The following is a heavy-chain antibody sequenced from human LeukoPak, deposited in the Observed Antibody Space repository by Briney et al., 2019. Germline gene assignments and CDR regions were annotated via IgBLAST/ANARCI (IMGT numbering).Heavy chain of an antibody. V-gene: IGHV3-21*01. CDR1: GFTFSSYS. CDR2: ISSSSSYI. CDR3: ARGSWFDP. J-gene: IGHJ5*02. Sequence: GGSLRLSCAASGFTFSSYSMNWVRQALGKGLEWVSSISSSSSYIYYADSVKGRFTISRDNTENSLYLQMNSLRAEDTAVYYCARGSWFDPWGQGTLVTVSS.